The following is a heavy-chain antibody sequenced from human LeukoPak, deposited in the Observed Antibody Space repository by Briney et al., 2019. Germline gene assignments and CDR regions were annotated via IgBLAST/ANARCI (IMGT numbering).Heavy chain of an antibody. J-gene: IGHJ4*02. CDR3: ARAHRYSYGIFDY. CDR1: GFTFSSYD. D-gene: IGHD5-18*01. V-gene: IGHV3-13*01. CDR2: IGTAGDT. Sequence: GGSLRLSCAASGFTFSSYDMHWVRQATGKGLEWVSAIGTAGDTYYPGSVKGRFTISRENAKNSLYLQMNSLRAGDTAVYYCARAHRYSYGIFDYWGRGTLVTVSS.